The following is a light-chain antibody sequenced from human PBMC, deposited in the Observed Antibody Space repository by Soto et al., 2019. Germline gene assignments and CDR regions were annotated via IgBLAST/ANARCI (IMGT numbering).Light chain of an antibody. V-gene: IGLV2-23*02. CDR2: EVS. Sequence: QSALTQPASVSGSPGQSITISCTGTSSDVGSYNLVSWYQQHPGKAPKLMIYEVSKRPSGVSNRFSGSKSGNTASLTISGLQAEDESEYDCCAYGGIPRVVFGGGTKLTVL. CDR1: SSDVGSYNL. CDR3: CAYGGIPRVV. J-gene: IGLJ2*01.